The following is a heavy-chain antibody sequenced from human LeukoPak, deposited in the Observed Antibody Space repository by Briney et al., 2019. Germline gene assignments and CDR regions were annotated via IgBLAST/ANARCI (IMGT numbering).Heavy chain of an antibody. J-gene: IGHJ6*02. Sequence: ASVKVSCKASGYTFTSYDINWVRQATGQGLEWMGWMNPNSGNTGYAQKFQGRVTMTRNTSISTAYMELSSLRSEDTAVYYCARGPYTYYDILTGYYNYYYGMDVWGQGTTVTVSS. D-gene: IGHD3-9*01. CDR3: ARGPYTYYDILTGYYNYYYGMDV. CDR1: GYTFTSYD. V-gene: IGHV1-8*01. CDR2: MNPNSGNT.